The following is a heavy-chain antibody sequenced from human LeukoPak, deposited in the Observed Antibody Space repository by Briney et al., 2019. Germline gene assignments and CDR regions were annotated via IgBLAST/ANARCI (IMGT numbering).Heavy chain of an antibody. CDR3: ARQDALGKFPPPYYMDV. D-gene: IGHD1-26*01. J-gene: IGHJ6*03. V-gene: IGHV4-59*08. CDR2: VSETGST. Sequence: SETLSLTCTISGGSIRSYNWNWIRQPPGKGLEWIGYVSETGSTNYNSSLENRVTLSLDTSKSQISLNLRSATVADTAVYYCARQDALGKFPPPYYMDVWGKGTTVIVS. CDR1: GGSIRSYN.